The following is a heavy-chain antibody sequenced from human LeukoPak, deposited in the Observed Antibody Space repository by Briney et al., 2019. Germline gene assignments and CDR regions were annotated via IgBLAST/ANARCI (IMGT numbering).Heavy chain of an antibody. CDR1: GFIFSDYS. J-gene: IGHJ4*02. V-gene: IGHV3-21*01. CDR2: ITTSRDQ. CDR3: ARDSYCTNDVCYDY. D-gene: IGHD2-8*01. Sequence: PGGSLRLSCAASGFIFSDYSMGWVRQAPGKGLEWVSSITTSRDQYHADAVKGRCTVSRDNAKRSVYLQMNSLRSDDTAVYYCARDSYCTNDVCYDYWGQGILVTVS.